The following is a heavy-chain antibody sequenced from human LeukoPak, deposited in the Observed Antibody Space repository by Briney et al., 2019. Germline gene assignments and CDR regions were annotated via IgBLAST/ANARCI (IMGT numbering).Heavy chain of an antibody. CDR3: ALRLVVAARGDAFDI. V-gene: IGHV3-30*02. D-gene: IGHD2-15*01. CDR1: GFTFSIYG. CDR2: IRYDGNNK. Sequence: GGSLRLSCAASGFTFSIYGMYWGRQAPGKGLEWVAFIRYDGNNKYYADSVKGRFTISRDNSKNTLYLQMSSLRPEDTAVYYCALRLVVAARGDAFDIWGQGTMVTVSS. J-gene: IGHJ3*02.